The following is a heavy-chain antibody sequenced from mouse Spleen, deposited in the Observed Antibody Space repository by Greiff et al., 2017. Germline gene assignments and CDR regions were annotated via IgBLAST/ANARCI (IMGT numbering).Heavy chain of an antibody. D-gene: IGHD1-1*02. V-gene: IGHV1S81*02. CDR1: GYSFTSYY. CDR2: INPSNGGT. CDR3: TMGNCCGPLAY. J-gene: IGHJ3*01. Sequence: QVQLQQSGPELVKPGASVKLSCKASGYSFTSYYMYWVKQRPGQGLEWIGVINPSNGGTNFNEKFKSKATLTVDKSSSTAFMQLSSLTSENSAVYYCTMGNCCGPLAYGGRGTLDTVSA.